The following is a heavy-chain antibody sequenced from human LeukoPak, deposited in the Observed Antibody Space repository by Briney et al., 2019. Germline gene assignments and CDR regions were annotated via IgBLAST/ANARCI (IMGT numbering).Heavy chain of an antibody. J-gene: IGHJ6*02. D-gene: IGHD2-21*01. Sequence: SETLSLTCTVSGGSISSYYWSWIRQPPGKGLEWIGYIYYSGSTIYNPSLKSRVTISVDTSKNQFSLKLSSVTAADTAVYYCARVFNYGMDVWGQGTTVTVSS. CDR1: GGSISSYY. CDR3: ARVFNYGMDV. V-gene: IGHV4-59*01. CDR2: IYYSGST.